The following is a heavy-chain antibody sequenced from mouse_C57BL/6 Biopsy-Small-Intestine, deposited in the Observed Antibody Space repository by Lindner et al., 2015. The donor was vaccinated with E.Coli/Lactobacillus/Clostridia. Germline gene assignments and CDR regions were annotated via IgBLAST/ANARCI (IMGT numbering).Heavy chain of an antibody. J-gene: IGHJ2*01. CDR1: GYSITGYN. V-gene: IGHV1-39*01. CDR3: ARGSNYFDY. D-gene: IGHD5-1*01. CDR2: INPYYGTT. Sequence: VQLQESGAEKVKPGASVKISCKASGYSITGYNVNWVKQSHGKSLEWIGNINPYYGTTSNNRKFKGKATLTVDKSSTTAYMQLNSVTSEDSAVYFCARGSNYFDYWGQGTTLTVSS.